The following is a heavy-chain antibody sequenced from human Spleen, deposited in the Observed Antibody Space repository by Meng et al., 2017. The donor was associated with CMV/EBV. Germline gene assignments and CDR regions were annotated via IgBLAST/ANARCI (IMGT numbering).Heavy chain of an antibody. J-gene: IGHJ4*02. CDR1: GFTFDNYA. Sequence: GGSLRLSCAASGFTFDNYAMSWVRQAPGKGLEWVSAISGSGASTYYADSVKGRFTISRDNSKNTLHLQMNSLRVEDTAIYYCANGRSGEPFDYWGQGTLVTVSS. D-gene: IGHD3-16*01. CDR2: ISGSGAST. V-gene: IGHV3-23*01. CDR3: ANGRSGEPFDY.